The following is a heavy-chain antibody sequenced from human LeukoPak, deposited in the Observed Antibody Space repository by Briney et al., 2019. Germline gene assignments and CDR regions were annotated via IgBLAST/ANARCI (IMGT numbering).Heavy chain of an antibody. CDR2: MNPNSGNT. CDR3: ARASYDSSGYYYDY. V-gene: IGHV1-8*02. D-gene: IGHD3-22*01. CDR1: GYTFTGYY. J-gene: IGHJ4*02. Sequence: ASVKVSCKASGYTFTGYYMHWVRQATGQGLEWMGWMNPNSGNTGYAQKFQGRVTMTRNTSISTAYMELSSLRSEDTAVYYCARASYDSSGYYYDYWGQGTLVTVSS.